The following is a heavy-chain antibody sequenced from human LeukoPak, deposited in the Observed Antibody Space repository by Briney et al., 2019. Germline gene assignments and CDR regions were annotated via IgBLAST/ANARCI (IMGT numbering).Heavy chain of an antibody. CDR1: GFALSDYY. CDR3: AKSGRGVITMIVVVISWYFDL. CDR2: ISGSGGST. V-gene: IGHV3-23*01. Sequence: GGSLRLSCAASGFALSDYYMSWIRQAPGKGLEWVSAISGSGGSTYYADSVKGRFTISRDNSKNTLYLQMNSLRAEDTAVYYCAKSGRGVITMIVVVISWYFDLWGRGTLVTVSS. J-gene: IGHJ2*01. D-gene: IGHD3-22*01.